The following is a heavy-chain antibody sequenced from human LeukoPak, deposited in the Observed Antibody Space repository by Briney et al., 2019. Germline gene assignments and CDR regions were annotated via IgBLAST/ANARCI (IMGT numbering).Heavy chain of an antibody. CDR3: TYLRTPYYNDNWVDP. CDR1: GFTITSWS. V-gene: IGHV3-48*04. CDR2: ISSGGSPI. D-gene: IGHD3/OR15-3a*01. Sequence: GGSLRLSCAVSGFTITSWSMNWVRQAPGRGLEWLSYISSGGSPIYYADSVKGRFTISRDDAKNLVYLQMNSLRAEDTAVYYRTYLRTPYYNDNWVDPWGQGALVTVSS. J-gene: IGHJ5*02.